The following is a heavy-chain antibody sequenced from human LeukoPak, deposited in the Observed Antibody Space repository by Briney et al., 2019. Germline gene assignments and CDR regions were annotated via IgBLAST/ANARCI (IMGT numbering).Heavy chain of an antibody. V-gene: IGHV3-21*01. D-gene: IGHD1-20*01. CDR2: ITRSSTST. Sequence: KTGGSLRLSCAASGFTFSSYSMNWVRQAPGKGLEWVSSITRSSTSTYYTDSVRGRFTISRDNAKNSLYLQMNSLRAEDTAVYYCARDNWNDAPGGFDPWGQGPWSPSPQ. CDR3: ARDNWNDAPGGFDP. J-gene: IGHJ5*02. CDR1: GFTFSSYS.